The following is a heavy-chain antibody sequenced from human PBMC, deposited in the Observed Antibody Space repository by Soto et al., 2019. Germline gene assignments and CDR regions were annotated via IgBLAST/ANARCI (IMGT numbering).Heavy chain of an antibody. CDR2: ISGNGGKT. J-gene: IGHJ1*01. Sequence: EVQLLESGGGLVQPGGSLRLSCAASGFSFSSYAMNWVRQAPGKGLEWVSGISGNGGKTYNADSVKGRFTISRDNSENTLYLQMNSLRAEDTAVYYCAKDQYFGGNFVEYFQHWGQGTLVIVSS. CDR3: AKDQYFGGNFVEYFQH. V-gene: IGHV3-23*01. D-gene: IGHD2-21*02. CDR1: GFSFSSYA.